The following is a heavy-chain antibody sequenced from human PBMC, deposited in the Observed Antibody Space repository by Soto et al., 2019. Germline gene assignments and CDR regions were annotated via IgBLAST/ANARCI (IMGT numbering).Heavy chain of an antibody. D-gene: IGHD2-2*01. V-gene: IGHV1-69*13. CDR3: ARDSDCSSTSCLARGDV. CDR2: IIPIFGTA. Sequence: SVKVSCKASGGTFSSYAISWVRQAPGQGLEWTGGIIPIFGTANYAQKFQGRVTITADESTSTAYMELSSLRSEDTAVYYCARDSDCSSTSCLARGDVWGQGTTVTVSS. CDR1: GGTFSSYA. J-gene: IGHJ6*02.